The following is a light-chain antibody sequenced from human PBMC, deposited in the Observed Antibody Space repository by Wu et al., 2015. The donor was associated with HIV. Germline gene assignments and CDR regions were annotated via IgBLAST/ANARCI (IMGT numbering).Light chain of an antibody. CDR2: GAS. CDR3: QQRSNWPPVLT. V-gene: IGKV3D-20*02. Sequence: EIVLTQSPGTLSLSPGERATLSCRASQSLSSSYLAWYQQKPGQAPRVLIYGASSRATGIPDRFSGSGSGTDFTLTISRLEPEDFAVYYCQQRSNWPPVLTFGGGTKVEIK. J-gene: IGKJ4*01. CDR1: QSLSSSY.